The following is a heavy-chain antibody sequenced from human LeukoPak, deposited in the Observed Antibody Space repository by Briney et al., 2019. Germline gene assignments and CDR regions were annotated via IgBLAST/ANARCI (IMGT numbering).Heavy chain of an antibody. D-gene: IGHD5-18*01. J-gene: IGHJ4*02. CDR2: INPNSGGT. CDR1: GYTFTGYY. V-gene: IGHV1-2*06. CDR3: ARDRGYSYGYEDY. Sequence: ASVKVSCKASGYTFTGYYMHWVRQAPGQGLEWMGRINPNSGGTNYAQKFQGRVTMTRDTSISTAYMELSRVRSDDTAVYYCARDRGYSYGYEDYWGQGTLVTVSS.